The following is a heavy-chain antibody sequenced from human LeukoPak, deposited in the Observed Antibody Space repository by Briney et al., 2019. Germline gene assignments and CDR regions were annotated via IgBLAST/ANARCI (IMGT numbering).Heavy chain of an antibody. CDR2: INHRGSS. V-gene: IGHV4-34*01. D-gene: IGHD2-2*01. CDR3: ARDSRPPRRCSTSCYGGTYYYYMDV. J-gene: IGHJ6*03. Sequence: PSETLSLTCGVFGGSFSGYYWTWLRQPPGKGLEWIGQINHRGSSHYNPSLRSRVTISVDTSKTQFSLKLSSVTAADTAVYYCARDSRPPRRCSTSCYGGTYYYYMDVWGKGTTVTVSS. CDR1: GGSFSGYY.